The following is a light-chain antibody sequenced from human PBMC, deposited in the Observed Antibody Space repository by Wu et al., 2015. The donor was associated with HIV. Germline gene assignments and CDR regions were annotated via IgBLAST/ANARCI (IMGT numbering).Light chain of an antibody. CDR2: DAS. J-gene: IGKJ2*01. V-gene: IGKV3-11*01. CDR3: QQRSYWPLYT. CDR1: QSVSSY. Sequence: EIVMTQFPATLSLSPGERATLSCRASQSVSSYLAWYQQKPGQAPRLLIYDASNRATGIPARFSGSGSGTDFTLTISSLEPEDFAVYYCQQRSYWPLYTFGLGDQAGDQT.